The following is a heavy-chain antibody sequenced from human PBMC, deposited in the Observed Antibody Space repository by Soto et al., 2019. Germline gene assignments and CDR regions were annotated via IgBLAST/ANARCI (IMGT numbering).Heavy chain of an antibody. J-gene: IGHJ3*02. D-gene: IGHD3-22*01. CDR2: INPSGGST. V-gene: IGHV1-46*01. CDR3: ARTYYDSSGYYFERGPNDAFDI. Sequence: ASVKVSCKASGYTFTSYYMHWVRQAPGQGLEWMGIINPSGGSTSCAQKFQGTVTMTRDTSTSTGYMELSSLRSEDTAVYYCARTYYDSSGYYFERGPNDAFDIWGQGTMVTVSS. CDR1: GYTFTSYY.